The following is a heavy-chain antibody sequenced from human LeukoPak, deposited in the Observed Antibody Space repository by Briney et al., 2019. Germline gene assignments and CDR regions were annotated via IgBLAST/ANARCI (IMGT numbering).Heavy chain of an antibody. CDR2: ISGSGVST. D-gene: IGHD6-19*01. CDR3: AKDSSSLSGWYYSMGYDY. Sequence: GGSLRLSCAASGFRFSSYAMSWVRQAPGKGLEWVSAISGSGVSTYYADSVKGRFTVSRDNSKNTLYLQMSSLRAEDTAVYYCAKDSSSLSGWYYSMGYDYWGQGTLVTVSS. CDR1: GFRFSSYA. J-gene: IGHJ4*02. V-gene: IGHV3-23*01.